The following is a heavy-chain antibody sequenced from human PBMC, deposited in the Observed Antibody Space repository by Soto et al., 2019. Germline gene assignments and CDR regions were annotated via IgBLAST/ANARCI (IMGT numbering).Heavy chain of an antibody. CDR2: IIPIFGTA. Sequence: QVQLVQSGAEVKKPGSSVKVSCNASGGTFSSYAISWVRQAPGQGLEWMGGIIPIFGTANYAQKVQGRVTITADESTSTAYRALSSLRSEDTTVYYGAAPYGSGSYYNGFDYWGQGTLVPVSS. D-gene: IGHD3-10*01. J-gene: IGHJ4*02. CDR3: AAPYGSGSYYNGFDY. V-gene: IGHV1-69*12. CDR1: GGTFSSYA.